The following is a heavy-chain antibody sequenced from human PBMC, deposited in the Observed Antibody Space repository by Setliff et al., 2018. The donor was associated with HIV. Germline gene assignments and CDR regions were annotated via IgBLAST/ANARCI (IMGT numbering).Heavy chain of an antibody. V-gene: IGHV3-7*01. CDR1: GFTVSSNY. J-gene: IGHJ6*02. Sequence: GGSLRLSCAASGFTVSSNYMSWVRQAPGKGLEWVANINQDGSQKYYVDSAKGRFTISRDNAKKSLYLQMDSLRAEDTAVYYCARSYYGSTTAYGMDAWGQGTAVTVS. CDR3: ARSYYGSTTAYGMDA. CDR2: INQDGSQK. D-gene: IGHD3-10*01.